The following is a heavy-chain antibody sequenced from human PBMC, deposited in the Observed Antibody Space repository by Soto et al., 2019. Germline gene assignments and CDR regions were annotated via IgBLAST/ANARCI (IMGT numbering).Heavy chain of an antibody. V-gene: IGHV4-31*03. CDR2: IYSNGDT. D-gene: IGHD6-6*01. J-gene: IGHJ6*02. CDR3: ARRGGSSSGYYYYAMDV. CDR1: SDSMNSGGYY. Sequence: QVQLQESGPGLVKPSQTLSLTCSVSSDSMNSGGYYWSWIRPHPGKGLEWIGYIYSNGDTYYNPSLKSRVTISVDTSKNQFSLNLTSVTAADTAVYYCARRGGSSSGYYYYAMDVWGQGTTVTVSS.